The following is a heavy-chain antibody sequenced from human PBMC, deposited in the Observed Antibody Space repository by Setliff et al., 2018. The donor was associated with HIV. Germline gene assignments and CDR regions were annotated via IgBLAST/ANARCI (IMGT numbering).Heavy chain of an antibody. CDR3: ATRIRDGHRGYGYFDF. CDR1: GYTVTELS. J-gene: IGHJ4*02. D-gene: IGHD5-12*01. CDR2: FDPEDNKI. Sequence: ASVKVSCKVPGYTVTELSINWVRQAPGKGPEWMGGFDPEDNKIVYAQKFQGRVTTTEDTSTDTAYMELSSLRPEDTAVYYCATRIRDGHRGYGYFDFWGQGTLVTVSS. V-gene: IGHV1-24*01.